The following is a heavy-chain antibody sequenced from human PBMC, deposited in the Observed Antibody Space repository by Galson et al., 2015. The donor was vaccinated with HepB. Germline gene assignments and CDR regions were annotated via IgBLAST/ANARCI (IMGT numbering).Heavy chain of an antibody. D-gene: IGHD2-21*02. Sequence: SVKVSCKASGGTFSSYTISWVRQAPGQGLEWMGRIIPILGIANYAQKFQGRVTITADKSTSTAYMELSSLRSDDTAVYYCARDRGSIVVVTAPDAFDIWGQGTMVTVSS. CDR1: GGTFSSYT. J-gene: IGHJ3*02. V-gene: IGHV1-69*04. CDR2: IIPILGIA. CDR3: ARDRGSIVVVTAPDAFDI.